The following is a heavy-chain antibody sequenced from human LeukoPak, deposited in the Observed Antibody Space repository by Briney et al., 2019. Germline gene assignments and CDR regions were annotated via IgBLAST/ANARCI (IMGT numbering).Heavy chain of an antibody. D-gene: IGHD3-22*01. V-gene: IGHV3-30*02. CDR2: IRYDGSNK. Sequence: GGSLRLSCPASGFTFSSYAMHWVRQAPGKGLEWVAFIRYDGSNKYYSDSVKGRFTISRDNSKNTLYLQMNSLRAEDTAVYYCAKDRDSYGYYPYYFDYWGQGTLVTVSS. CDR3: AKDRDSYGYYPYYFDY. CDR1: GFTFSSYA. J-gene: IGHJ4*02.